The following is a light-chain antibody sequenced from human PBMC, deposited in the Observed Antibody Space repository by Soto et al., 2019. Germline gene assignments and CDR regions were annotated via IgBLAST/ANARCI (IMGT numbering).Light chain of an antibody. CDR2: EVI. CDR3: SSYRSGSILYV. V-gene: IGLV2-14*01. J-gene: IGLJ1*01. CDR1: SSDIGGFNF. Sequence: QSALTQPASVSGSPGQSITISCTGTSSDIGGFNFVSWYQQHPGRAPKLLIYEVINRPSGISNRFSGSKSDNTASLTISGLQAEDEAYYYCSSYRSGSILYVFGSGTKLTVL.